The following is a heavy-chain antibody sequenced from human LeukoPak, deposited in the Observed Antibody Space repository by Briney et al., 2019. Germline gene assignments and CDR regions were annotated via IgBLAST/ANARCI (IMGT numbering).Heavy chain of an antibody. V-gene: IGHV5-51*01. J-gene: IGHJ5*02. Sequence: GESLKISCKGSGYSFTSYWIGWVRQTPGKGLEWMGIIYPGDSDTRYSPSFQGQVTISADKSISTAYLQWSSLKASDTAMYYCARQVLGSSSWYNWFDPWGQGTLVTVSS. CDR1: GYSFTSYW. CDR3: ARQVLGSSSWYNWFDP. CDR2: IYPGDSDT. D-gene: IGHD6-13*01.